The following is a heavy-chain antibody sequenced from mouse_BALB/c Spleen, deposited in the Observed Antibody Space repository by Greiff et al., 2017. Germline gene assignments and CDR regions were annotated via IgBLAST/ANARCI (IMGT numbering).Heavy chain of an antibody. CDR1: GYTFTSYW. CDR2: IYPGNSDT. CDR3: TREGPPPGFAY. Sequence: VQLQQSGTVLARPGASVKMSCKASGYTFTSYWMHWVKQRPGQGLEWIGAIYPGNSDTSYNQKFKGKAKLTAVTSTSTAYMELSSLTDEDSAVYYCTREGPPPGFAYWGQGTLVTVSA. J-gene: IGHJ3*01. D-gene: IGHD6-1*01. V-gene: IGHV1-5*01.